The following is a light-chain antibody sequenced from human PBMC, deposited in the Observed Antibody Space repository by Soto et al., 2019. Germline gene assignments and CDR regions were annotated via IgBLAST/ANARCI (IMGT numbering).Light chain of an antibody. CDR2: EVS. J-gene: IGLJ2*01. CDR1: SSDVGGYNY. Sequence: QSALTQPASVSGSPGQSITISCTGTSSDVGGYNYVSWYQQHPGKVPKVMIYEVSNRPSGVSNRFSGSKSGNTASLTISGLQAEDEADYYCSSYTSGSTLVVFGGGTQLTVL. V-gene: IGLV2-14*01. CDR3: SSYTSGSTLVV.